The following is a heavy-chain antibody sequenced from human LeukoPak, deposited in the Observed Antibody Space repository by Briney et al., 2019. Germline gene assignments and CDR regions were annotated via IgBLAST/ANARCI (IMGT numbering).Heavy chain of an antibody. Sequence: GGSVRLSCAASGFTFSSYGMHWVRQAPGKGLEWVAFIRYDGSNKYYADSVKGRFTISRDNSKNTLYLQMNSLRAEDTAVYYCAKDRVRMGATSNWFDPWGQGTLVTVSS. CDR3: AKDRVRMGATSNWFDP. D-gene: IGHD1-26*01. CDR2: IRYDGSNK. CDR1: GFTFSSYG. V-gene: IGHV3-30*02. J-gene: IGHJ5*02.